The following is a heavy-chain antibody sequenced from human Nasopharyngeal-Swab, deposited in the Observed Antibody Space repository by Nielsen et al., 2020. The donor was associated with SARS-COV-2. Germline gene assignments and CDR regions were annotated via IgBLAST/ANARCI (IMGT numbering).Heavy chain of an antibody. CDR1: GYTFTSYD. J-gene: IGHJ4*02. CDR2: MNPNSGNT. V-gene: IGHV1-8*01. Sequence: ASVKVSCKASGYTFTSYDINWVRQATGQGLEWMGWMNPNSGNTGYAQKFQGRVTMTRNTSISTAYMELSSLRSEDTAVYYCARLGASSRMGTMIVVALYYFDYWGQGTPVTVSS. D-gene: IGHD3-22*01. CDR3: ARLGASSRMGTMIVVALYYFDY.